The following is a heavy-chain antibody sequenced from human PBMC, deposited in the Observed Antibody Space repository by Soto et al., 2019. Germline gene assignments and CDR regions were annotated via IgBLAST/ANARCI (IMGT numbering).Heavy chain of an antibody. J-gene: IGHJ4*02. Sequence: SVKVSCKASGYPFTTYHLHWVRQAPGQGLEWMGIVYVTGTGTRSAQKFQGRLTMTRDRSTSTVYMELSSLRSEDTAVYYCARPEGYGSGSYYFDSWGQGTLVTVSS. CDR3: ARPEGYGSGSYYFDS. V-gene: IGHV1-46*01. CDR2: VYVTGTGT. CDR1: GYPFTTYH. D-gene: IGHD3-10*01.